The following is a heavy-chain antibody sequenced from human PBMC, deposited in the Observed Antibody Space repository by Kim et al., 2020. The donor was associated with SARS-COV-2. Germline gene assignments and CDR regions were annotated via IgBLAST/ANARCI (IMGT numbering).Heavy chain of an antibody. CDR3: ARNLYYMEV. Sequence: GGSLRLSCAASGSSFSSFEMNWVRQAPGKGLEWVSYISSSGRTIYYANSVKGRFTISRDNARNSLYLQMNSLRAEDTALYYCARNLYYMEVWGKGTTVTVSS. V-gene: IGHV3-48*03. J-gene: IGHJ6*03. CDR1: GSSFSSFE. CDR2: ISSSGRTI.